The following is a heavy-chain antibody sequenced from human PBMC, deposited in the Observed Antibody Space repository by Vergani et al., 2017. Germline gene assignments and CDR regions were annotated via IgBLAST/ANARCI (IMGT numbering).Heavy chain of an antibody. J-gene: IGHJ6*03. Sequence: QVQLVESGGGVVQPGRSLRLSCAASGFTFSSYAMHWVRQAPGKGLEWVAVISYDGSNKYYADSVKCRFTISRDNSKNTLYLQMNSLRAEDTAVYYCARDGRIVTIFGAVTYYMDGWGKGTTVTVSS. CDR2: ISYDGSNK. V-gene: IGHV3-30-3*01. D-gene: IGHD3-3*01. CDR3: ARDGRIVTIFGAVTYYMDG. CDR1: GFTFSSYA.